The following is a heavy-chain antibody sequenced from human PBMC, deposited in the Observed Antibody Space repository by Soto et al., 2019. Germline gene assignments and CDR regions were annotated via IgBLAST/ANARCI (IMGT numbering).Heavy chain of an antibody. V-gene: IGHV1-2*04. CDR3: ARGSSFGSGSYYPEWYYFDY. CDR2: INPNSGGT. D-gene: IGHD3-10*01. J-gene: IGHJ4*02. CDR1: GYTFTGYY. Sequence: ASVKVSCKASGYTFTGYYMHWVRQAPGQGLEWMGWINPNSGGTNYAQKFQGWVTMTRDKSMSTAYMELGSLRSDDTAVYYCARGSSFGSGSYYPEWYYFDYWGQGTLVTVSS.